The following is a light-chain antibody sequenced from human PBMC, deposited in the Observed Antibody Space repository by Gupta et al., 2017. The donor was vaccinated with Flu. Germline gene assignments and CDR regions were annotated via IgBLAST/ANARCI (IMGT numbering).Light chain of an antibody. CDR1: SGSIASNY. CDR2: EDN. V-gene: IGLV6-57*03. CDR3: QSYDSSNQGV. J-gene: IGLJ2*01. Sequence: NFMLTQPHSASESPGKTVTISCTRSSGSIASNYVQWYQQRPGSAPTTMIYEDNQRPSGVPDRFSGSIDSSSNSASLTISGLKTEDEADYYCQSYDSSNQGVFGGGTKLTVL.